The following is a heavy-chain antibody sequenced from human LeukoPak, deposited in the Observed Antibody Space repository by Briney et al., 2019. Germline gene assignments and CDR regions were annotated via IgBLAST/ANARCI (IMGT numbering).Heavy chain of an antibody. D-gene: IGHD6-19*01. CDR3: AKLDPVLAVAATGFDC. J-gene: IGHJ4*02. CDR1: GFTFSSYA. CDR2: ISGSGGTT. V-gene: IGHV3-23*01. Sequence: GGSLRLSCVASGFTFSSYAMSWVRPAPGKGLGWVSAISGSGGTTYYADSVKGRFTISRDNSKNTLYMQMNRLRAEDTAVFYGAKLDPVLAVAATGFDCWGQGTLVTVSS.